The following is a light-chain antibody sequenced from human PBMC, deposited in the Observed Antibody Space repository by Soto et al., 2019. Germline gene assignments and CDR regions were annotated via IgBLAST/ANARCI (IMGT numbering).Light chain of an antibody. CDR1: ESIARH. Sequence: DIQMTQSPSSLSASVGDRVTITCRASESIARHLNWYQQKPGRAPNLLIYAASSLQNGVPSRFRGGGSGTDFTLTISNLQPDDFATYYCQQTYSTLSITFGQGTRLEIK. CDR3: QQTYSTLSIT. V-gene: IGKV1-39*01. CDR2: AAS. J-gene: IGKJ5*01.